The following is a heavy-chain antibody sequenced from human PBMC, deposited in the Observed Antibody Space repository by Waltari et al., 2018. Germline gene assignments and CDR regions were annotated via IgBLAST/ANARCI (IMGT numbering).Heavy chain of an antibody. CDR1: GGSFSGYY. CDR3: ARLGYRAYYYDSSGYFY. J-gene: IGHJ4*02. CDR2: INHSGST. Sequence: QVQLQQWGAGLLKPSETLSLTCAVYGGSFSGYYWSWIRQPPGKGLEWSGEINHSGSTNYNPALKSRVTISVDTSKNQFSLKLGSVTAADTAVYYCARLGYRAYYYDSSGYFYWGQGTLVTVSS. D-gene: IGHD3-22*01. V-gene: IGHV4-34*01.